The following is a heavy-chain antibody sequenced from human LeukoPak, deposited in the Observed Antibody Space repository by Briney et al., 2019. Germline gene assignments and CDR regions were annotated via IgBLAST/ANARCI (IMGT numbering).Heavy chain of an antibody. CDR1: GYTFTSYG. D-gene: IGHD3-22*01. CDR3: ARPYYYDSSGYYPFDY. Sequence: ASVKVSCKASGYTFTSYGISWVRQAPGQGLEWMGWISAYNGNTNHAQKLQGRVTMTTDTSTSTAYMELRSLRSDDPAVYYCARPYYYDSSGYYPFDYWGQGTLVTVSS. CDR2: ISAYNGNT. V-gene: IGHV1-18*01. J-gene: IGHJ4*02.